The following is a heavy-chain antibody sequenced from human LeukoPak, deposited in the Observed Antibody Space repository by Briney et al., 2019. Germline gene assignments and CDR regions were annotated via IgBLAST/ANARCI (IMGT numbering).Heavy chain of an antibody. D-gene: IGHD3-10*01. CDR1: GGSFSGYY. J-gene: IGHJ6*03. CDR3: ARVGELYRAHRVRGLSPDYYYMDV. V-gene: IGHV4-34*01. Sequence: SETLSLTCAVYGGSFSGYYWSWIRQPPGKGLEWIGEINHSGSTNYNPSLKSRVTISVDASKNQFSLTVSSLTAADTAVYYCARVGELYRAHRVRGLSPDYYYMDVWGKGTTVTVSS. CDR2: INHSGST.